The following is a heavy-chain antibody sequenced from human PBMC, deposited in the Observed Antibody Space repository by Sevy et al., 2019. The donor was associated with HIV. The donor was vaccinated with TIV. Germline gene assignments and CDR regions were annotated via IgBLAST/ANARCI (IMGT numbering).Heavy chain of an antibody. D-gene: IGHD1-1*01. Sequence: SETLSPTCTVSGGSISSSSYHWGWIRQPPGKGLEWIGSIYYSGSTYYNPSLKSRVTISVDTSKNQFSLKLSSVTAADTAVYYCARHFGWLQLPRRFDYWGQGTLVTVSS. CDR3: ARHFGWLQLPRRFDY. V-gene: IGHV4-39*01. CDR1: GGSISSSSYH. J-gene: IGHJ4*02. CDR2: IYYSGST.